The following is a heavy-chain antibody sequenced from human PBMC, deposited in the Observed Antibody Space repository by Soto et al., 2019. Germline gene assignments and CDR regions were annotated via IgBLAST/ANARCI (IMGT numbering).Heavy chain of an antibody. V-gene: IGHV5-51*01. CDR1: GYSFTNYW. CDR2: IYPGDSDT. D-gene: IGHD2-2*01. Sequence: GESLKISCKGSGYSFTNYWIAWVRQMPGKGLEWMGIIYPGDSDTIYGPSFQGQVTISADKSISTAYLQWSSLKASDTAMYYCARHYGQHDAFDIWGQGTMVTVSS. J-gene: IGHJ3*02. CDR3: ARHYGQHDAFDI.